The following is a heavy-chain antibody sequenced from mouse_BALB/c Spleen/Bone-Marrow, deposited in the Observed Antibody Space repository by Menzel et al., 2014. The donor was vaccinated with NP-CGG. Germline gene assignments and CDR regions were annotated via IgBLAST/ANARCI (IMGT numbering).Heavy chain of an antibody. CDR3: AVYYCGSSRFAY. CDR1: GFNIKDTY. Sequence: VQLQQSGAELVKLGASVKLSCTASGFNIKDTYMHWVKQRPEQGLEWIGRIDPANGNTKYDPKFQGKATITADTSSNTAYLQLRSLTSEDTAVSYGAVYYCGSSRFAYWGRGTLVIVSA. CDR2: IDPANGNT. V-gene: IGHV14-3*02. J-gene: IGHJ3*01. D-gene: IGHD1-1*01.